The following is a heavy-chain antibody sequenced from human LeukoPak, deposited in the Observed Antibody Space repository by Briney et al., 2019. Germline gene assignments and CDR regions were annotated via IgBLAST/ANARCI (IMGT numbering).Heavy chain of an antibody. Sequence: GGSLRLSCAASGFTFSSYAMSWVRQVPGKRLEWVSAISGGGGSTHFADSVKGRFTISRDNSKNTLYLQMDSLRAEDTAVYYCAKGRNYLDAFDIWGQGTMVTVSS. CDR1: GFTFSSYA. D-gene: IGHD5-24*01. J-gene: IGHJ3*02. CDR3: AKGRNYLDAFDI. V-gene: IGHV3-23*01. CDR2: ISGGGGST.